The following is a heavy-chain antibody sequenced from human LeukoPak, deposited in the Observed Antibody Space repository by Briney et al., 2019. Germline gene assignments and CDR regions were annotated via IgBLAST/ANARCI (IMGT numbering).Heavy chain of an antibody. CDR1: GASISRYF. J-gene: IGHJ4*02. Sequence: PSETLSLTCTVSGASISRYFWTWIRQPPGKGLEWIGYIFYNGSIDYNPSLKSRVTISVDTSKNQFSLKLTSVTAADTAVYYCARRPRFGEFDYWGQGTLVTVSS. CDR3: ARRPRFGEFDY. D-gene: IGHD3-10*01. CDR2: IFYNGSI. V-gene: IGHV4-59*01.